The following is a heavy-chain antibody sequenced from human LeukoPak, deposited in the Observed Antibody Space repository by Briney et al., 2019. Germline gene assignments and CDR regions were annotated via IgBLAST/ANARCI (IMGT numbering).Heavy chain of an antibody. CDR1: GFTFDDYA. CDR3: AKDSSSSWYYFDY. V-gene: IGHV3-9*01. Sequence: GRSLRLSCAASGFTFDDYAMHWVRQAPGKGLEWVSGISWNSGSIGYADSVKGRFTISRDNAKNSLYLQMSSLRAEDTALYYCAKDSSSSWYYFDYWGQGTLVTVSS. J-gene: IGHJ4*02. CDR2: ISWNSGSI. D-gene: IGHD6-13*01.